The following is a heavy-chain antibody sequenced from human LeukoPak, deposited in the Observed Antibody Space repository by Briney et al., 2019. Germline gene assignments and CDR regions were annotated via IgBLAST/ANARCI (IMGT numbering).Heavy chain of an antibody. J-gene: IGHJ6*02. CDR3: ARVSFAGFGDVYYYYDMYV. V-gene: IGHV1-2*06. CDR2: INPNSGGT. CDR1: GYTFTGYY. Sequence: GASVKVSCKASGYTFTGYYMHWVRQAPGQGLEWMGRINPNSGGTNYAQKFQGRVTMTRDTSTSTVYMELRSLRSEDTAVYFCARVSFAGFGDVYYYYDMYVWGQGTTVTVSS. D-gene: IGHD3-10*01.